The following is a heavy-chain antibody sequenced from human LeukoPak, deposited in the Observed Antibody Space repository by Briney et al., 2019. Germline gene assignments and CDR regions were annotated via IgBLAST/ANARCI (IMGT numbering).Heavy chain of an antibody. CDR2: MNPNSGNT. V-gene: IGHV1-8*01. D-gene: IGHD3/OR15-3a*01. CDR3: ARALSWTTESYYYMDV. Sequence: ASVKVSCKASGYTFTSYDMNWVRQATGQGLEWLGWMNPNSGNTGYAQSFQGRVTMTMNTSITTAYMELSSLRSEDTAVYYCARALSWTTESYYYMDVWGKGTTVTVSS. J-gene: IGHJ6*03. CDR1: GYTFTSYD.